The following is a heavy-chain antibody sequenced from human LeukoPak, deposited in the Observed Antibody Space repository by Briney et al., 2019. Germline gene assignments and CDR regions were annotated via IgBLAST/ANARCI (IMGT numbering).Heavy chain of an antibody. D-gene: IGHD5-12*01. CDR1: GGSIRTSY. Sequence: SETLSLTCTVSGGSIRTSYWSWIRQPPGKGLEWIGNIYYNGNTNYNPSLKSRFTISLDTSKNQFSLRLSSVTAADTAVYYCARAVGDSRYGRFNDYWGQGILVTVSS. J-gene: IGHJ4*02. CDR2: IYYNGNT. V-gene: IGHV4-59*01. CDR3: ARAVGDSRYGRFNDY.